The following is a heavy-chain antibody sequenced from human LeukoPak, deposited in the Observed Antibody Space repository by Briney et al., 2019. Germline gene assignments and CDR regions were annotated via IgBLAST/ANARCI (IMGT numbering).Heavy chain of an antibody. D-gene: IGHD3-22*01. CDR2: IKQDGSEK. CDR1: GFTFSSYW. V-gene: IGHV3-7*01. Sequence: HPGGSLRLSCAASGFTFSSYWMSWVRQAPGKGLEWVANIKQDGSEKYYVDSVKGRFTISRDNAKNSLYLQMNSLRAEDTAVYYCARAVSYYDSSGYYWGQGTLVTVSS. CDR3: ARAVSYYDSSGYY. J-gene: IGHJ4*02.